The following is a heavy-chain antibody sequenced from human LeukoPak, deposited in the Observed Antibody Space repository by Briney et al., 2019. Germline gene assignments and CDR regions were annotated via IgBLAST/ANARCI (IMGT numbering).Heavy chain of an antibody. V-gene: IGHV3-7*01. CDR1: GFTFRNYD. CDR3: VRALGSSSADY. Sequence: GGSLRLSCAASGFTFRNYDMTWVRQAPGRGLEWVANIKQDGSEKYYVDSVVGRFTISRDNAKNSLSLQMNSLRGEDTAVYYCVRALGSSSADYWGQGTLVTVSS. D-gene: IGHD6-6*01. J-gene: IGHJ4*02. CDR2: IKQDGSEK.